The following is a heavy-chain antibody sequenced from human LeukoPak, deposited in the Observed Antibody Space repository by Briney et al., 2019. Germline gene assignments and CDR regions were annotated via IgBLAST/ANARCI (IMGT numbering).Heavy chain of an antibody. J-gene: IGHJ5*02. D-gene: IGHD6-19*01. V-gene: IGHV1-8*01. CDR1: GYTLTTYD. CDR3: ARGRGSGHKENWFDP. CDR2: MNPNSGNT. Sequence: GASVNVSGKAAGYTLTTYDINWVRQATGQGLEGMGWMNPNSGNTGYTQKFQGRVTMTRNTSISTAYMELSSLRSEDTAVYYCARGRGSGHKENWFDPWGQGTLVTVSS.